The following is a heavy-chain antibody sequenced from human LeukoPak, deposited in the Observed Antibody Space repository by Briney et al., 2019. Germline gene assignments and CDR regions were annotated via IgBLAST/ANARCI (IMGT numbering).Heavy chain of an antibody. CDR1: GYTFTSYD. CDR3: VGGVQGDFWSGYYRH. CDR2: MNPNSGNT. V-gene: IGHV1-8*01. J-gene: IGHJ4*02. Sequence: ASVKVSCKASGYTFTSYDINWVRQATGQGLEWMGWMNPNSGNTGYAQKFQGRVTMTRNTSISTAYMELSSLRSEDTAVYYCVGGVQGDFWSGYYRHWGQGTLVTVSS. D-gene: IGHD3-3*01.